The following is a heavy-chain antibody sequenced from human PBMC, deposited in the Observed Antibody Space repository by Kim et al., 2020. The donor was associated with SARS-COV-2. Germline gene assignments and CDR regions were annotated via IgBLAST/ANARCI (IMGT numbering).Heavy chain of an antibody. CDR3: ARHPTYGDSYMDV. Sequence: YSPSLKRRVTISVDTSRNQFSLKLSSVTAADTAVYYCARHPTYGDSYMDVWGQATTVTVSS. V-gene: IGHV4-39*01. J-gene: IGHJ6*02. D-gene: IGHD4-17*01.